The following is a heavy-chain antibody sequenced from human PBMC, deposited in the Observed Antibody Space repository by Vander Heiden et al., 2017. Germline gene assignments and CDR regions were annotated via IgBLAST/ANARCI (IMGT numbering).Heavy chain of an antibody. V-gene: IGHV3-21*01. CDR1: GFTFSSYS. CDR3: ARDPYYYDIIGYYSLFGPFDD. CDR2: ISSSSSYI. J-gene: IGHJ4*02. Sequence: EVQLVESGGGLVKPGGSLRLSCAASGFTFSSYSMNWVRQAPGKGLEWVSSISSSSSYIYYADSVKGRGICVRDNAKNSLYLQMNILRAEDTAVYSSARDPYYYDIIGYYSLFGPFDDWGQGTMVTVSS. D-gene: IGHD3-22*01.